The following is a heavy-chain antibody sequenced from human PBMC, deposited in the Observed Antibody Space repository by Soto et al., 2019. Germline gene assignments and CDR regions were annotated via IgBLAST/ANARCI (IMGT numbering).Heavy chain of an antibody. CDR1: GGSISSSSYY. J-gene: IGHJ4*02. D-gene: IGHD6-13*01. CDR3: ARLYISSWYVDY. CDR2: IYYSGGT. V-gene: IGHV4-39*01. Sequence: QLQLQESGPGLVKPSETLSLTCTVSGGSISSSSYYWGWIRQPPGKGLEWIGSIYYSGGTNYNPSLKSRVTIAVDTSKNQFSLKLSAVTAADTAVYYCARLYISSWYVDYWGQGTLVTVSS.